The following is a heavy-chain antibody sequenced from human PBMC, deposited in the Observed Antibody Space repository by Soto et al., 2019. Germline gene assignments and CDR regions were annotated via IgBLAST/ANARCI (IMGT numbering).Heavy chain of an antibody. CDR3: ARAVGLRGEGHYYYYYGMDV. J-gene: IGHJ6*02. D-gene: IGHD3-16*01. Sequence: QVQLQESGPGLVKPSQTLSLTCTVSGGSISSGGYYWSWIRQHPGKGLEWSGYIYYSGSTYYNPSLKSRVSISVDTSKNQFSLKLSSVTAAETAVYYCARAVGLRGEGHYYYYYGMDVWVQGTTVTVSS. CDR2: IYYSGST. V-gene: IGHV4-31*03. CDR1: GGSISSGGYY.